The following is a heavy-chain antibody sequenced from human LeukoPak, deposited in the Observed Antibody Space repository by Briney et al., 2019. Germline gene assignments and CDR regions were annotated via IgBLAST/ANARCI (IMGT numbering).Heavy chain of an antibody. D-gene: IGHD6-13*01. Sequence: SETLSLTCALYGGSFSGYYWSWIRHPPGKGLEWIGEINHSGSTNYNPSLKSRVTISVDTSKNQFSLKLSSVTAADTAVYYCARGPIAAYWGQGTLVTVSS. CDR1: GGSFSGYY. CDR3: ARGPIAAY. CDR2: INHSGST. J-gene: IGHJ4*02. V-gene: IGHV4-34*01.